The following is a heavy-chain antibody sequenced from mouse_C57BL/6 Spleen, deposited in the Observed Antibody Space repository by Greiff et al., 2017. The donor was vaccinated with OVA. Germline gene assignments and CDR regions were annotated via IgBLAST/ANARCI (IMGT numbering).Heavy chain of an antibody. CDR3: AKRSGMGNYEGAWFAY. D-gene: IGHD2-1*01. CDR2: IHPNSGST. CDR1: GYTFTSYW. V-gene: IGHV1-64*01. J-gene: IGHJ3*01. Sequence: QVQLQQPGAELVKPGASVKLSCKASGYTFTSYWMHWVKQRPGQGLEWIGMIHPNSGSTNYNEKFKSKATLTVDKSSSTAYMQLSSLTSEDSAVYYCAKRSGMGNYEGAWFAYWGQGTLVTVSA.